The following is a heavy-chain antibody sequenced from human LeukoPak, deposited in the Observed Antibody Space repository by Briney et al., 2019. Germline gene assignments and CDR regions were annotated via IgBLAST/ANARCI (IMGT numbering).Heavy chain of an antibody. D-gene: IGHD3/OR15-3a*01. CDR1: GYTFTNYD. V-gene: IGHV1-8*01. CDR3: ARGPARTAEYFQH. J-gene: IGHJ1*01. CDR2: MNPNSGNT. Sequence: ASVKVSCKASGYTFTNYDINWVRQAPGQGLEWMGWMNPNSGNTGYAQKFQGRVIMTRNTSISTAYMALSSLRSEDTAVYYCARGPARTAEYFQHWGQGTLVTVSS.